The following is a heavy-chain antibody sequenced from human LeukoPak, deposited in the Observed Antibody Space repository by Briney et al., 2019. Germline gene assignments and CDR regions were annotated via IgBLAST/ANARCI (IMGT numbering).Heavy chain of an antibody. Sequence: GGSLRLSCTASGFTFGDYAMSWVRQAPGKGLEWVGFIRSKAYGGTTEYAASVKGRFTISRDDSKSIAYLQMNSLKTEDTAVYYCIRGGPNDYDFWGGYYNPSDYWGQGTLVTVSS. J-gene: IGHJ4*02. V-gene: IGHV3-49*04. CDR2: IRSKAYGGTT. CDR3: IRGGPNDYDFWGGYYNPSDY. D-gene: IGHD3-3*01. CDR1: GFTFGDYA.